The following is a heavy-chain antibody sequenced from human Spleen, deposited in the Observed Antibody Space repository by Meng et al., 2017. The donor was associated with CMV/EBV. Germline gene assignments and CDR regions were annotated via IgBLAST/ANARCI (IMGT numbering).Heavy chain of an antibody. J-gene: IGHJ4*02. CDR3: AREGGTYHFDY. D-gene: IGHD1-26*01. Sequence: GGSLRLSCAASGFTFSSYSMNWVRQAPGKGLEWVSSISSSSDYIYYADSVKGRFTISRDNAKNSLYLQMNSLRAEDTAVYYCAREGGTYHFDYWGQGTLVTVSS. CDR2: ISSSSDYI. CDR1: GFTFSSYS. V-gene: IGHV3-21*01.